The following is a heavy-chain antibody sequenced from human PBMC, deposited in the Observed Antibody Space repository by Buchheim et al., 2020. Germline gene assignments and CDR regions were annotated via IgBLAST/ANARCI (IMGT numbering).Heavy chain of an antibody. D-gene: IGHD2-15*01. CDR2: IYYSGST. V-gene: IGHV4-4*02. J-gene: IGHJ4*02. CDR3: ARRAEGGSLLDF. CDR1: GGSVRSSNW. Sequence: QVQLQESGPGLVKPSGTLSLTCTVSGGSVRSSNWWSRVRQPPGKGLEWVGEIYYSGSTNYKPSLKSRVTMSVDRSKNQFSLRLSSVTAADTALYYCARRAEGGSLLDFWGQGT.